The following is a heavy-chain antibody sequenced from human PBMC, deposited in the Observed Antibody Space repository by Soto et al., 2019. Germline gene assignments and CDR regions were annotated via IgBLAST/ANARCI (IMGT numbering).Heavy chain of an antibody. D-gene: IGHD1-20*01. CDR3: ARDPRSITGTTSSEDFQH. CDR2: SIPLLGIT. V-gene: IGHV1-69*01. Sequence: QAQLMQSGAEVKKPGSSVKVSCKASGGTFSGYAINWVRQAPGQGLEGMGGSIPLLGITDYGQKCQGRITIAADESTGTAYMDLRGLRSEDTAVYYCARDPRSITGTTSSEDFQHWGQGTLVSVSS. J-gene: IGHJ1*01. CDR1: GGTFSGYA.